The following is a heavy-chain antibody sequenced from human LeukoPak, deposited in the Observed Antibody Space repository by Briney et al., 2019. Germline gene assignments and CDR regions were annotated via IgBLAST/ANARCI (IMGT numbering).Heavy chain of an antibody. CDR3: AREAEEAFDY. Sequence: GGSLRLSCAASGFTFRSYSMNWVRQAPGKGLEWVSSIGGSSTSIYYAGSVKGRFTISRDNAKNSLYLQMNRLRAEDTAVYFCAREAEEAFDYWGQGTLVTVSS. J-gene: IGHJ4*02. V-gene: IGHV3-21*01. CDR1: GFTFRSYS. CDR2: IGGSSTSI.